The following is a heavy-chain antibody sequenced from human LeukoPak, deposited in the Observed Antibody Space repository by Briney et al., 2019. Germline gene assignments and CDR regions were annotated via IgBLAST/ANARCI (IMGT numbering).Heavy chain of an antibody. CDR3: ARGADYGDYLDY. CDR2: IIPIFGTA. D-gene: IGHD4-17*01. Sequence: PVKVSCKASGGTFSSYAISWVRQAPGQGLEWMGGIIPIFGTANYAQKFQGRVTITADESTSTAYMELSSLRSEDTAVYYCARGADYGDYLDYWGQGTLVTVSS. V-gene: IGHV1-69*13. J-gene: IGHJ4*02. CDR1: GGTFSSYA.